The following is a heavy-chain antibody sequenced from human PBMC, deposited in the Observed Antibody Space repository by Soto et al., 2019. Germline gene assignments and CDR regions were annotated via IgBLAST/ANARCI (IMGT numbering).Heavy chain of an antibody. J-gene: IGHJ6*02. Sequence: SETLSLTCTVSGGSISSYYWSWIRQPAGKGLEWIGRIYTSGSTNYNPSLKSRVTMSVDTSRNQFSLKLSSVTAADTAVYYCARVRIAARTGAYGMDVWGQGTTVTVSS. D-gene: IGHD6-6*01. V-gene: IGHV4-4*07. CDR1: GGSISSYY. CDR2: IYTSGST. CDR3: ARVRIAARTGAYGMDV.